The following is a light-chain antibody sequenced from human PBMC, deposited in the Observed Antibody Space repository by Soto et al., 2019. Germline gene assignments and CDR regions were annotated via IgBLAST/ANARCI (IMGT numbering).Light chain of an antibody. V-gene: IGKV3-15*01. J-gene: IGKJ1*01. Sequence: EIVMTQSPATLSVSPGERATLSCRASQSVSSNLAWYQQKPGQAPRLLIYGASTRATGIPARFSGSGSGTECTLTISSLQYEDFAVYYCQQYNNWPGTFGQGTKVEIK. CDR1: QSVSSN. CDR2: GAS. CDR3: QQYNNWPGT.